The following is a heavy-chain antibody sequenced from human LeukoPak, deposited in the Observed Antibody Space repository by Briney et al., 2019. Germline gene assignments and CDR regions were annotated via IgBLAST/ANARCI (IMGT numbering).Heavy chain of an antibody. V-gene: IGHV3-30*02. CDR3: ARGTGVQLERTFHYYYMDV. Sequence: GGSLRLSCAASRFTFSSYGMHWVRQAPGKGLEWVAYIQYDGSNEQYADSVKGRFSISRDSSKNILYLQMNSLRAEDTAVYYCARGTGVQLERTFHYYYMDVWGKGTTVTISS. CDR2: IQYDGSNE. CDR1: RFTFSSYG. J-gene: IGHJ6*03. D-gene: IGHD1-1*01.